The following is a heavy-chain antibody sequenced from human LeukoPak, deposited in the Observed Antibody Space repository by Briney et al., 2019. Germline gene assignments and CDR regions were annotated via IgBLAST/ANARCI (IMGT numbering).Heavy chain of an antibody. CDR3: VTEPPGAYYFDY. CDR1: GDGFSNHH. Sequence: ASVKVSCKTSGDGFSNHHVHWVRQAPGQGLEWMGIIYAGGGDTRFARKFQGRVTMTRDTSTTTVYMDLNTLRSEDTAVYICVTEPPGAYYFDYWGQGTLVTVSS. J-gene: IGHJ4*02. D-gene: IGHD4-17*01. V-gene: IGHV1-46*01. CDR2: IYAGGGDT.